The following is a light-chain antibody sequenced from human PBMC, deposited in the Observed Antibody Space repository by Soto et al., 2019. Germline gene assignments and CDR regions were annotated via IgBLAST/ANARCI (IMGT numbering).Light chain of an antibody. V-gene: IGLV2-14*01. CDR1: SSDVGGYNY. CDR2: EVS. J-gene: IGLJ1*01. CDR3: SSYTSSSTYV. Sequence: QSLLTQPASLSGSPGQSMTISCPGTSSDVGGYNYVSWYHQHPGQAPKLMIYEVSNRPSGVSNRFSGSKSGNTASLTISGLQAEDEADYYCSSYTSSSTYVFGTGTKVTVL.